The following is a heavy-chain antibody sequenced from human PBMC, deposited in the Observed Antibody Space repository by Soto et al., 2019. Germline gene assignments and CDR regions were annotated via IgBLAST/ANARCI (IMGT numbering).Heavy chain of an antibody. Sequence: GGSLRLSCAASGFTFSSYSMNWVRQAPGKGLEWVSSISSSSSYIYYADSVKGRFTISRDNAKNSLYLQMNSLRAEDTAVYYWARDPDQTALGIAAAGNGFDPWGQGTLVTVSS. J-gene: IGHJ5*02. V-gene: IGHV3-21*01. CDR2: ISSSSSYI. CDR3: ARDPDQTALGIAAAGNGFDP. CDR1: GFTFSSYS. D-gene: IGHD6-13*01.